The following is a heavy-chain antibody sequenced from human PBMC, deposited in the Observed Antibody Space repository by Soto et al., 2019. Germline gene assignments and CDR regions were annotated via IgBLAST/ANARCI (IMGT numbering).Heavy chain of an antibody. CDR3: ARPIAAAGNYYYSYGMDV. J-gene: IGHJ6*02. V-gene: IGHV3-66*04. CDR1: GFTVSSNY. CDR2: IYSGGST. Sequence: EVQLVESGGGLVQPGGSLRLSCAASGFTVSSNYMSWVRQAPGKGLEWVSVIYSGGSTYYADSVKGRFTISRDNSKNTLYLQMNSLRAEDTAVYYCARPIAAAGNYYYSYGMDVWGQGTTVTVSS. D-gene: IGHD6-13*01.